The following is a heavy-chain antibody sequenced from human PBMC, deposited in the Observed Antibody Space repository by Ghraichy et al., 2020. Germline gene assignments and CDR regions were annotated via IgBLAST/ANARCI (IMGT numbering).Heavy chain of an antibody. Sequence: GGSLRLSCAASGFTFSSYGMHWVRQAPGKGLEWVAVISYDGSNKYYADSVKGRFTISRDNSKNTLYLQMNSLRAEDTAVYYCAKELSTAMVTRAFDIWGQGTMVTVSS. V-gene: IGHV3-30*18. D-gene: IGHD5-18*01. CDR3: AKELSTAMVTRAFDI. CDR1: GFTFSSYG. J-gene: IGHJ3*02. CDR2: ISYDGSNK.